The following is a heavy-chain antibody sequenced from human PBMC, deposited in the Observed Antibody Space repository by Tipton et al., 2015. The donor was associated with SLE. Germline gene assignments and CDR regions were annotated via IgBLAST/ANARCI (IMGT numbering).Heavy chain of an antibody. D-gene: IGHD3-22*01. V-gene: IGHV4-38-2*02. J-gene: IGHJ6*02. CDR3: ARLPSIHSGGYYYGMDV. Sequence: TLSLTCTVSGFSIRSGYYWGWVRQPPGMGLDWIGATYHSGSSYYNPSLKSRVTISVDTSKNQFSLKLSSVTAADTAVYYCARLPSIHSGGYYYGMDVWGQGTTVTVSS. CDR2: TYHSGSS. CDR1: GFSIRSGYY.